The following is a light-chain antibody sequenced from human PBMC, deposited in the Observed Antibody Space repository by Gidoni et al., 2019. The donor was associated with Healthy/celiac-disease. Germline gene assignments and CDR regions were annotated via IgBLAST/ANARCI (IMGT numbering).Light chain of an antibody. V-gene: IGKV1-5*03. CDR2: KAS. CDR1: QSISSW. CDR3: QQYNSDSVYT. Sequence: DIQMTQSPSTLSASVGDRVTITCRASQSISSWLAWYQQKPGKAPKRLIYKASSLESGVPSRFSGSGSGTEFTLTISSLQPDDFATYYCQQYNSDSVYTFGQGTKLEIK. J-gene: IGKJ2*01.